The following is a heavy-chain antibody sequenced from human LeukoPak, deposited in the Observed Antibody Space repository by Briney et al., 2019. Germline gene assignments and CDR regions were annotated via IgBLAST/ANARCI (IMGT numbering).Heavy chain of an antibody. CDR3: AKVRHYYYGMDV. Sequence: GGSLRLSCAASGFIFSAYWMSWVRQAPGKGLEWVANIKKDGTDKYYVDSVKGRFTISRDNAKNSLYLQMNSLRAEDTALYYCAKVRHYYYGMDVWGQGTTVTVSS. J-gene: IGHJ6*02. CDR1: GFIFSAYW. CDR2: IKKDGTDK. V-gene: IGHV3-7*03.